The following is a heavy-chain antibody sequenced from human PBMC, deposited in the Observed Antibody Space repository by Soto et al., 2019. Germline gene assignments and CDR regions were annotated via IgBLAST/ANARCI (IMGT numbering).Heavy chain of an antibody. Sequence: ASVTVSCKASGYTFTSYYMHWVRQAPGQGLEWMGIINPSGGSTSYAQKFQGRVTMTRDTSTSTVYMELSSLRSEDTAVYYCARGLQWLRYYYYYGMDVWGQGTTVTVSS. V-gene: IGHV1-46*01. CDR2: INPSGGST. CDR1: GYTFTSYY. D-gene: IGHD6-19*01. CDR3: ARGLQWLRYYYYYGMDV. J-gene: IGHJ6*02.